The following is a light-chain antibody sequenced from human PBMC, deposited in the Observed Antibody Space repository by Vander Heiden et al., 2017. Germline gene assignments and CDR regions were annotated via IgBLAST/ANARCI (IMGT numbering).Light chain of an antibody. CDR2: DAS. V-gene: IGKV3-11*02. CDR1: QSVSTY. CDR3: QQRSDWPAS. J-gene: IGKJ4*01. Sequence: EIVLTQSPATLSLSPGERATLSCRASQSVSTYLAWYQQKPGQAPRLLIYDASNRATGVPARFSGSGSERVFTLTVSSLEPEDFAIYYCQQRSDWPASFGGGTMVEIK.